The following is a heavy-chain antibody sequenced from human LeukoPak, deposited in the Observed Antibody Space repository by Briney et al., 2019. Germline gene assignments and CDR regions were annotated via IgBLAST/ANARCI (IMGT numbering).Heavy chain of an antibody. Sequence: GGSLRLSCAASGFTFSSYSMNWVRQAPGKGLEWVSSISSSSSYIYYADSVKGRFTISRDNAKNSLYLQMNSLRAEDTAVYYCARGGVAAGDYYYYYYMDVWGKGTTVTVSS. CDR1: GFTFSSYS. V-gene: IGHV3-21*01. CDR3: ARGGVAAGDYYYYYYMDV. D-gene: IGHD2-15*01. CDR2: ISSSSSYI. J-gene: IGHJ6*03.